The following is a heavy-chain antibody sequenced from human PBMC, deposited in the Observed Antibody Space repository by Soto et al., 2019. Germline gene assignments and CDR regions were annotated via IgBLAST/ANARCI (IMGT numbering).Heavy chain of an antibody. Sequence: GGSLRLSCAASGFTFSDYYMSWIRQAPGKGLEWVSYISSSGSTIYYADSVKGRFTISRDNAKNSLYLQMNSLRAEDTAVYYCVCPQSLVAGRFDYWGQGTLVTVSS. CDR1: GFTFSDYY. V-gene: IGHV3-11*01. CDR2: ISSSGSTI. D-gene: IGHD2-8*02. CDR3: VCPQSLVAGRFDY. J-gene: IGHJ4*02.